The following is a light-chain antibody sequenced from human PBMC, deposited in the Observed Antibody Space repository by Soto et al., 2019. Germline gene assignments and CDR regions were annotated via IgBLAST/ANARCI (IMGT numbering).Light chain of an antibody. CDR1: QSLLHSSGHNC. V-gene: IGKV2-28*01. CDR3: MQTLQTPLT. J-gene: IGKJ4*01. CDR2: FGS. Sequence: DIVMTQSPLSLPVTPGEPASISCRSSQSLLHSSGHNCLDWYLQKPGQSPQLLIYFGSNRASGVPGRFSGSGSGTDFTLKISRVEAEDVGLYYCMQTLQTPLTFGGGTKVEIK.